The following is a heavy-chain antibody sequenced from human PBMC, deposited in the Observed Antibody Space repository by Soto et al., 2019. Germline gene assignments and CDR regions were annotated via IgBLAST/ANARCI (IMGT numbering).Heavy chain of an antibody. V-gene: IGHV1-46*01. Sequence: ASVKVSCKASGYTFTSYGISWVRQAPGQGLEWMGIINPSGGSTSYAQKFQGRVTMTRDTSTSTVYMELSSLRSEDTAVYYCARGYITDCISTSCYSVDYWGQGTLVTVSS. CDR3: ARGYITDCISTSCYSVDY. CDR1: GYTFTSYG. CDR2: INPSGGST. J-gene: IGHJ4*02. D-gene: IGHD2-2*01.